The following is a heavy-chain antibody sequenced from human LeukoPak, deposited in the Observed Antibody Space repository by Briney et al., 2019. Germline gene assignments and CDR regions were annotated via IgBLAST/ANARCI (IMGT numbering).Heavy chain of an antibody. J-gene: IGHJ4*02. CDR2: IKPDGRQT. Sequence: GGSLRLSCAASGFMFSDCWMNWVRQIPGRGLEWVANIKPDGRQTYYVDSVEGRFTISRDNAQNSLFLQMNSLRAEDTAVYYCARDIRDFDYWGQGTLVTVSS. D-gene: IGHD1-14*01. CDR3: ARDIRDFDY. V-gene: IGHV3-7*01. CDR1: GFMFSDCW.